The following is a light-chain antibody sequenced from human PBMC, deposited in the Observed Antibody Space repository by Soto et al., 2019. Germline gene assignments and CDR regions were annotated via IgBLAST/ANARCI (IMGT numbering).Light chain of an antibody. V-gene: IGKV3-11*01. J-gene: IGKJ4*01. CDR1: QSVSSY. Sequence: EIVLTQSPATLSLSPGERATLSCRASQSVSSYLAWYQQKPGQAPRLLIYDSSNRATGIPARFSGSGDGTEFNLNISSLEPEDFAIYYCQQRSNWPPVTFGGGTKVEIK. CDR2: DSS. CDR3: QQRSNWPPVT.